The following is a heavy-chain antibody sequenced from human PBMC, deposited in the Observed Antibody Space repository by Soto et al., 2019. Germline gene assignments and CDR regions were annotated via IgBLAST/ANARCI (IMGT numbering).Heavy chain of an antibody. J-gene: IGHJ6*02. Sequence: DVQLVESGGAVVQPGESLRLSCEVSGFTFSMYSMTWVRQAPGKGLEWVAKIPEEGGDGNYADSVKGRFTISRDNAKNSVFLQMNNLRAADTAVYYCARDQLILPAHDFFYGSDVWGQGATVTVS. CDR1: GFTFSMYS. CDR3: ARDQLILPAHDFFYGSDV. CDR2: IPEEGGDG. V-gene: IGHV3-7*03. D-gene: IGHD2-21*02.